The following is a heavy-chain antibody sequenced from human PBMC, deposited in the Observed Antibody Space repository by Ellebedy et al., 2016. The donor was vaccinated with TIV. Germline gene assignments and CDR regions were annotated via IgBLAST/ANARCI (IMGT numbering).Heavy chain of an antibody. CDR2: ISGSGGST. CDR1: GFTFSSYA. CDR3: AKDRAIYGPGSYKGMYIYGMDV. D-gene: IGHD3-10*01. Sequence: PGGSLRLSCAASGFTFSSYAMSWVRQAPGKGLEWVSAISGSGGSTYYADSVKGRFTISRDNSKNTLYLQMNSLRAEDTAVYYCAKDRAIYGPGSYKGMYIYGMDVWGQGTTVTVSS. V-gene: IGHV3-23*01. J-gene: IGHJ6*02.